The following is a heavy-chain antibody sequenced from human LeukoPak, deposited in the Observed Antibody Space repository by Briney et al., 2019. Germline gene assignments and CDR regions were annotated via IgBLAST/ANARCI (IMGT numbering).Heavy chain of an antibody. Sequence: GGSLRLSCAASVFTFSSYSMNWVRQAPGKGLEWVSSISSSISYIYYADSVKGRFTISTDNAKNSLYLQMNSLRAEDTAVYYCAHSASLDYWGQGTLVTVSS. CDR1: VFTFSSYS. V-gene: IGHV3-21*01. CDR3: AHSASLDY. CDR2: ISSSISYI. J-gene: IGHJ4*02. D-gene: IGHD2-15*01.